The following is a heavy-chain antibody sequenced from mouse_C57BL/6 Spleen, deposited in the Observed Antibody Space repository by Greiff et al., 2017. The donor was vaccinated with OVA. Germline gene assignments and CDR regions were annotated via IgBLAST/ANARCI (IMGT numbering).Heavy chain of an antibody. V-gene: IGHV1-18*01. CDR1: GYTFTDYN. CDR2: INPNNGGT. J-gene: IGHJ4*01. CDR3: ARAPYEYDEGYYYAMDY. D-gene: IGHD2-4*01. Sequence: VQLQQSGPELVKPGASVKIPCKASGYTFTDYNMDWVQQSHGKSLEWIGDINPNNGGTIYNQKFKGKATLTVDKSSSTAYMELRSLTSEDTAVYYCARAPYEYDEGYYYAMDYWGQGTSVTVSS.